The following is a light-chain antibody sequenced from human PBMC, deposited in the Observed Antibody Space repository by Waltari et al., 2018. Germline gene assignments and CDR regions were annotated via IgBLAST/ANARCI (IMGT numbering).Light chain of an antibody. Sequence: QSALTQPASVSGSPGQSITISCTGTSSDVGCYNYVSWYQQHPGKAPKLMIYDVSKRPSGVSNRFSGSKSGNTASLTISGLQAEDEADYSCSSYTSSSTLVFGGGTKLTVL. J-gene: IGLJ3*02. V-gene: IGLV2-14*01. CDR3: SSYTSSSTLV. CDR1: SSDVGCYNY. CDR2: DVS.